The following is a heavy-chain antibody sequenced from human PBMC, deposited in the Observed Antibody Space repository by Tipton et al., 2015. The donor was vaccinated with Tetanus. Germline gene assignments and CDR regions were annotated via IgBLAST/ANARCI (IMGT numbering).Heavy chain of an antibody. D-gene: IGHD2-2*01. J-gene: IGHJ4*02. Sequence: TLSLTCTVSGDPISRGDYYWGWIRQPPGKGLEWIGSLDYGGNTYYNSSLMSRVTIFVDTSKNQFSLSLNSVTAVDTAVYYCAKSDRVTRTSWYFHDWGQGTLVTVSS. CDR1: GDPISRGDYY. V-gene: IGHV4-39*01. CDR2: LDYGGNT. CDR3: AKSDRVTRTSWYFHD.